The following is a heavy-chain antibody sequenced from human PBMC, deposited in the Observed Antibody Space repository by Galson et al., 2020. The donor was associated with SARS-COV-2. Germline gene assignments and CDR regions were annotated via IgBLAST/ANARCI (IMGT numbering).Heavy chain of an antibody. CDR1: GGSISSHY. CDR3: ARAAQTYYDFGSGYYDASHFDY. V-gene: IGHV4-59*11. J-gene: IGHJ4*02. D-gene: IGHD3-3*01. Sequence: SETLSLTCTVSGGSISSHYWTWIRHPPGKGLEWFGYISYSGSPNYHPPLKRRVPITVDTSKNQFSLTLSSVTAADTAVYYCARAAQTYYDFGSGYYDASHFDYWGQGTLVTVSS. CDR2: ISYSGSP.